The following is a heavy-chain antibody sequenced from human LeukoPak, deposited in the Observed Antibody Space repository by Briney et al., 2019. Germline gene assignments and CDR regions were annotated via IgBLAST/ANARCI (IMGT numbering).Heavy chain of an antibody. V-gene: IGHV4-4*02. Sequence: SETLSLTCAVSGGSIGSSNWWSWVRQPPGKGLEWIGEVYHSGSTNYNPSLKSRVTISVDKSKNQFSLKLSSVTAADTAVYYCARSGTVGAMPVWGQGTLVTVSS. D-gene: IGHD1-26*01. CDR1: GGSIGSSNW. CDR2: VYHSGST. CDR3: ARSGTVGAMPV. J-gene: IGHJ4*02.